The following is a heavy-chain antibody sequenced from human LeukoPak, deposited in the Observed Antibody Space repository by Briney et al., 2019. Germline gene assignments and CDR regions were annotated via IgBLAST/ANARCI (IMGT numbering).Heavy chain of an antibody. CDR1: GFIFRSYA. Sequence: PGGSLRLSCAASGFIFRSYAMSWVRQAPGKGLEWVSVVTGSGGSTSYADSVKGRFTISRDNSINTLYLQMNSLRAEDTAVYYCAKITVTTERSFDYRGQGTLVTVSS. D-gene: IGHD4-17*01. CDR3: AKITVTTERSFDY. V-gene: IGHV3-23*01. CDR2: VTGSGGST. J-gene: IGHJ4*02.